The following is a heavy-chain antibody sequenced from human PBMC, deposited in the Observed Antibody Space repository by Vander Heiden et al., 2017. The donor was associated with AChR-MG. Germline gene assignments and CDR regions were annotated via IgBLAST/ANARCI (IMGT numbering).Heavy chain of an antibody. V-gene: IGHV3-30-3*01. CDR2: ISYDGSNK. Sequence: QVQLLESGGRVVQPGGSLSLSCASSGFTFSSYAMHWVRQAPGKGLEWVAVISYDGSNKYYADSVKGRFTISRDNSKNTLYLQMNSLRAEDTAVYYCAREEGSSSGYPTQWGQGTLVTVSS. CDR1: GFTFSSYA. CDR3: AREEGSSSGYPTQ. D-gene: IGHD3-22*01. J-gene: IGHJ4*02.